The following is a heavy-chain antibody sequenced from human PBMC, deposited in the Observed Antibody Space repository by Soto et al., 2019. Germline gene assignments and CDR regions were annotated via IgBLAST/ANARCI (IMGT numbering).Heavy chain of an antibody. D-gene: IGHD3-16*01. V-gene: IGHV1-69*06. CDR1: GGTFSNYA. J-gene: IGHJ5*02. CDR2: IIPFYDKP. CDR3: ARSSGGVYGIIIEGTNWFAP. Sequence: QVELVQSGVEVKNPGSSVKVSCKASGGTFSNYAINWVRQAPGQGLEWMGGIIPFYDKPNYAQNFLGRVTITADKFTTTAYMELSSLRSEDTAVYFCARSSGGVYGIIIEGTNWFAPWGQGTLVTVSS.